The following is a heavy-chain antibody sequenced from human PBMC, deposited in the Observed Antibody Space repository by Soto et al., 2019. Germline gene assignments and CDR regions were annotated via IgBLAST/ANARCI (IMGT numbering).Heavy chain of an antibody. CDR2: IWYDASNK. CDR3: ARGRVDGAELVL. CDR1: GFTFRTYG. V-gene: IGHV3-33*01. D-gene: IGHD1-26*01. J-gene: IGHJ4*02. Sequence: VQLVESGGGVVQPGRSLRLSCAASGFTFRTYGMYWVRQAPGKGLEWVAVIWYDASNKYYADSVKGRFTISRDNTENTLSLQMNSLRAEDTALYYCARGRVDGAELVLWGQGTLVTVS.